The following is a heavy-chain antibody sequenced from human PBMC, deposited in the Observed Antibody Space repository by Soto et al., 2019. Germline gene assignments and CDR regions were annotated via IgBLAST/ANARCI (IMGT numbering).Heavy chain of an antibody. CDR2: VIPMYGTA. CDR3: TKELGSSSSFFYHYSLDV. V-gene: IGHV1-69*12. J-gene: IGHJ6*02. CDR1: GGGFSSYG. D-gene: IGHD6-6*01. Sequence: QVQLVQSGAEVKKPGSSVKVSCRSSGGGFSSYGFSWVRQAPGQGLEWMGGVIPMYGTANYAQKFQDRVTISADESTRTDYMELTSLRSEDTAVYYCTKELGSSSSFFYHYSLDVWGQGTMVTVSS.